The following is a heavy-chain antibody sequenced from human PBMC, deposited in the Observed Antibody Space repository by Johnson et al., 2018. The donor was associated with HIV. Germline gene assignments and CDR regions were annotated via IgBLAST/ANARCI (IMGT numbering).Heavy chain of an antibody. CDR1: GFTFSTYA. CDR2: LSGSGANT. Sequence: VQLVESGGGLVQPGGSLRLSCAASGFTFSTYAMSWVRQAPGKGLEWVSSLSGSGANTSYADSVKGRFTISRDNSKNTVSLQIDTLKAEDTAIYYCAKSKLQFLAPDAFDIWGQGTMVTVSS. V-gene: IGHV3-23*04. D-gene: IGHD5-24*01. CDR3: AKSKLQFLAPDAFDI. J-gene: IGHJ3*02.